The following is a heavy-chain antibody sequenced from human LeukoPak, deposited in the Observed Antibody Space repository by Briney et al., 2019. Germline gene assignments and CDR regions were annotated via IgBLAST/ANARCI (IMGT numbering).Heavy chain of an antibody. CDR1: GYSFTSYW. V-gene: IGHV5-51*01. Sequence: GESLKISCKGSGYSFTSYWIGWVRQMPGKGLEWMGIIYPGDSDTRYSPSFQGQVTISADKSISTAYLQWSSLKASDIAMYYCARLGAMVRGVIAHFDYWGQGTLVTVSS. CDR3: ARLGAMVRGVIAHFDY. CDR2: IYPGDSDT. J-gene: IGHJ4*02. D-gene: IGHD3-10*01.